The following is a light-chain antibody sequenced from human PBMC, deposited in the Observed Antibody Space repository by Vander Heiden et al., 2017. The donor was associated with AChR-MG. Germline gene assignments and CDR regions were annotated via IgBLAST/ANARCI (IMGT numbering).Light chain of an antibody. CDR2: DAS. CDR1: QDISNY. Sequence: DIQMTQSPFSLSASVGDRVTITCQASQDISNYLNWYQQKPRKAPKLLIYDASTLETGVLSRCSGSGSGTDFTFTISSMQAEDIAAYYCQQYDNRPPALTFGGGTKVEIK. V-gene: IGKV1-33*01. CDR3: QQYDNRPPALT. J-gene: IGKJ4*01.